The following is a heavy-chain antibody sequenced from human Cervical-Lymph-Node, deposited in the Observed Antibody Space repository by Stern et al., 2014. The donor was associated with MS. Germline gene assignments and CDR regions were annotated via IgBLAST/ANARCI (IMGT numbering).Heavy chain of an antibody. D-gene: IGHD2-21*02. CDR1: GYTLSEIS. CDR2: FDPDRGKP. Sequence: VQLVQSGAEVKKPGASVKVSCEASGYTLSEISMHWVRQAPGNGLEWMGGFDPDRGKPRYAQKFQGRVVMGEDKSTDTAYMELSSLRSEGTAVYYCATHRGRVTYYYGMDVWGQGTTVTVSS. J-gene: IGHJ6*02. V-gene: IGHV1-24*01. CDR3: ATHRGRVTYYYGMDV.